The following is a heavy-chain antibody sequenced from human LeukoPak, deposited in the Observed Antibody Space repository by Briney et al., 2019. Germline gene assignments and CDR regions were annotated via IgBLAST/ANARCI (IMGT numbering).Heavy chain of an antibody. J-gene: IGHJ4*02. Sequence: SETLSLTCTVSGGSISSSSYYWGWIRQPPGKGLEWIGSIYYSGSTYYNPSLKSRVTISVDTSKNQFSLKLSSVTAADTAVYYCARDRYFIGFDYWGQGTLVTVSS. CDR2: IYYSGST. V-gene: IGHV4-39*02. D-gene: IGHD3-9*01. CDR3: ARDRYFIGFDY. CDR1: GGSISSSSYY.